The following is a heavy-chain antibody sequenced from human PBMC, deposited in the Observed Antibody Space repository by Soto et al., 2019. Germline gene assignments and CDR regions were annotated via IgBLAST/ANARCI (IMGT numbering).Heavy chain of an antibody. CDR1: GYSFTRYW. Sequence: GESLKISCKVSGYSFTRYWISWVRQMHGKGLEWMGRIDPSDSYTNYSPSFQGHVTISADKSISTAYLQWSSLKASDTAMYYCAKLGGTRNYYYYYGMDVWGQGTTVTVSS. J-gene: IGHJ6*02. CDR2: IDPSDSYT. CDR3: AKLGGTRNYYYYYGMDV. V-gene: IGHV5-10-1*01.